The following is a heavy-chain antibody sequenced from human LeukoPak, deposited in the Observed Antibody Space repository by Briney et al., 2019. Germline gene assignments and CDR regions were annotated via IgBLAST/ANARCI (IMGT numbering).Heavy chain of an antibody. CDR2: IYYSGST. Sequence: NPSETLSLTCTVSGGSISSYYWSWIRQPPGKGLEWIGYIYYSGSTNYNPSPKSRVTISVDTSKNQFSLKLSSVTAADTAVYYCARSVEGYCRGGSCYYYSYCMDVWGKGTTVTVSS. CDR1: GGSISSYY. J-gene: IGHJ6*03. CDR3: ARSVEGYCRGGSCYYYSYCMDV. V-gene: IGHV4-59*01. D-gene: IGHD2-15*01.